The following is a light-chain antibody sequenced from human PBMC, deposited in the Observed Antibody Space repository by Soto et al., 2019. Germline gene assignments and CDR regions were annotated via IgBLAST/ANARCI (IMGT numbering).Light chain of an antibody. CDR2: GVS. CDR1: QTVNRNY. V-gene: IGKV3-20*01. CDR3: QQYIASPRT. Sequence: EIVLTQSPGTLALSLGDVATLSCTASQTVNRNYLAWYLQKPAQPPRLLIYGVSNRAPGVPDRFSGGGSGTEFTLTIARLEPDDFGTYYCQQYIASPRTFGQGTRLEV. J-gene: IGKJ1*01.